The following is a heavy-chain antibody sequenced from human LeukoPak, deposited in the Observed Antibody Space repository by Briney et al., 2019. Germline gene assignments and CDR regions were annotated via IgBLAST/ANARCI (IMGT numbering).Heavy chain of an antibody. CDR3: ARGWIAARPTSAALFDY. CDR1: GFTFSGHW. Sequence: GGSLRLSCAASGFTFSGHWMSWVRQAPGQGLEWVANIKQDGSEKYYVDSVKGRFTISRDNTKNSLCLRLNTLRAEDTAVHYCARGWIAARPTSAALFDYWGQGTLVTVSS. J-gene: IGHJ4*02. CDR2: IKQDGSEK. D-gene: IGHD6-6*01. V-gene: IGHV3-7*01.